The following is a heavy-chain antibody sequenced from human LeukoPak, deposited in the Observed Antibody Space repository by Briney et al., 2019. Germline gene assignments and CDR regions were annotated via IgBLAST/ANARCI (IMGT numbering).Heavy chain of an antibody. D-gene: IGHD1-26*01. J-gene: IGHJ4*02. V-gene: IGHV3-20*01. CDR2: INWNGGST. CDR3: ARDLYGSTGY. Sequence: PGGSLRLSCAASGFTFDDYGMSWVRQGPGKGLEWFSGINWNGGSTGYADSVKGRFTISRDNAKNSLYLQMNSLRAEDTALYHCARDLYGSTGYWGQGTLVTVSS. CDR1: GFTFDDYG.